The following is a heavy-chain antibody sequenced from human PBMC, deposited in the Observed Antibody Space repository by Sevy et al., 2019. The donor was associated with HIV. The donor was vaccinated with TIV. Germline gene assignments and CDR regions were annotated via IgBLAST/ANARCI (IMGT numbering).Heavy chain of an antibody. Sequence: GESLKISCKGSGYSFTSYWIGWVRQMPGKGLEWMGIIYPGDSDTRYSPSFQGQVTIPADKSISTAYLPWSSLKASDTAMYYCARQPRDFWSGYPDYGMDVWGQGTTVTVSS. V-gene: IGHV5-51*01. CDR3: ARQPRDFWSGYPDYGMDV. CDR1: GYSFTSYW. CDR2: IYPGDSDT. D-gene: IGHD3-3*01. J-gene: IGHJ6*02.